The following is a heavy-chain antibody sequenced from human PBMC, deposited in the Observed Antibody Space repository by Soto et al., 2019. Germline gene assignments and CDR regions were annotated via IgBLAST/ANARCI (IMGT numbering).Heavy chain of an antibody. V-gene: IGHV4-39*01. CDR1: GGSISGSSYY. CDR2: IFYSGST. Sequence: SETQSLTCTVSGGSISGSSYYWAWIRQPPGKGLEWIGNIFYSGSTYYNPSLKSRVTVSVDTSKNQFSLNLSSVTAADTAVYYCARRPRVAMAGSFSYYYGMDVWGQGTTVTVSS. D-gene: IGHD6-19*01. CDR3: ARRPRVAMAGSFSYYYGMDV. J-gene: IGHJ6*02.